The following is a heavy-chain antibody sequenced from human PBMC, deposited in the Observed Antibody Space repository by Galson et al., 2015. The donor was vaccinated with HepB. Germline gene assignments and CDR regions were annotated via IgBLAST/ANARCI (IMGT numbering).Heavy chain of an antibody. CDR1: GFTFSSYG. CDR3: AGWLRSHDYYYYGMDV. Sequence: SLRLSCAASGFTFSSYGMHWVRQAPGKGLEWVAVIWYDGSNKYYADSVKGRFTISRDNSKNTLYLQMNSLRAEDTAVYYCAGWLRSHDYYYYGMDVWGQGTTVTVSS. V-gene: IGHV3-33*01. J-gene: IGHJ6*02. D-gene: IGHD5-12*01. CDR2: IWYDGSNK.